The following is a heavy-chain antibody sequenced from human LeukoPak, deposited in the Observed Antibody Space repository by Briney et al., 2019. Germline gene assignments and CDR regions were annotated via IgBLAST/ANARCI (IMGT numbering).Heavy chain of an antibody. CDR1: GGSINRSIYY. CDR3: GRHRQYSQHDVDY. V-gene: IGHV4-39*01. CDR2: MYYSGST. J-gene: IGHJ4*02. D-gene: IGHD6-13*01. Sequence: SETLSLTCTVSGGSINRSIYYWGWIRQPPGKGLEWLGRMYYSGSTYYNPSLKSRVTISVDTSKNQFSLKLSSVTAADTAVYYCGRHRQYSQHDVDYWGQGTLVTVSS.